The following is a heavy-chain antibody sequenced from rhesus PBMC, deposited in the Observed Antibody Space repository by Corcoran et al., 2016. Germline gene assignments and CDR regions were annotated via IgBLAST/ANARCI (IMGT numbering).Heavy chain of an antibody. Sequence: QVQLQESGPGMVKPSETLSLTCAVSGGSFSSYWWSWIRQPPGKGLEWIGYNYGSGGATNYNPSLKNRVTISIDTSKNQFSLKLSSVTAADTAVYYCARIPYYYSGSYHFDYWGQGVLVTVSS. CDR1: GGSFSSYW. CDR2: NYGSGGAT. CDR3: ARIPYYYSGSYHFDY. J-gene: IGHJ4*01. V-gene: IGHV4-106*01. D-gene: IGHD3-16*01.